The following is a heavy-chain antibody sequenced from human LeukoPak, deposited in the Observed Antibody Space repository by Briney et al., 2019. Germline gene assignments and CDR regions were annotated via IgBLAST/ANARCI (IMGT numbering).Heavy chain of an antibody. CDR1: GGSISSNY. D-gene: IGHD3-10*01. V-gene: IGHV4-59*08. CDR2: IYYSGST. CDR3: AKSDYYASGLDY. J-gene: IGHJ4*02. Sequence: PSETLSLTCIVSGGSISSNYWSWIRQPPGKGLEWIGHIYYSGSTNYNPSLKSRVTISVDTSKKQFSLKLSSVTAADTAVYYCAKSDYYASGLDYWGQGTLVTVSS.